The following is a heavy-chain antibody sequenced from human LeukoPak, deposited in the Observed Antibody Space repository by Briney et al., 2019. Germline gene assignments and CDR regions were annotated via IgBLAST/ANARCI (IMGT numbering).Heavy chain of an antibody. CDR1: GFTFSDYY. Sequence: KPGGSLRLSCAASGFTFSDYYMSWIRQAPGKGLDWVSYISSISSYTNYADSVKGRFTISRDNAKNSLYLQMNSLRAEDTAVYYCARDLYCSSTSCYGPMGYYFDYWGQGTLVTVSS. D-gene: IGHD2-2*01. V-gene: IGHV3-11*05. CDR3: ARDLYCSSTSCYGPMGYYFDY. J-gene: IGHJ4*02. CDR2: ISSISSYT.